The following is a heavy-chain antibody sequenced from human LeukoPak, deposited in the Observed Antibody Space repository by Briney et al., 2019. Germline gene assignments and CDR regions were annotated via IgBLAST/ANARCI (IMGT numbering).Heavy chain of an antibody. CDR3: ASSYSSGWLYYYYYMDV. Sequence: GASVKVSCKASGYTFTSYAMNWVRQAPGQGLEWMGWINTNTGNPTYAQGFTGRFVFSLDTSVSTAYLQISSLKAEDTAVYYCASSYSSGWLYYYYYMDVWGKGTTVTVSS. J-gene: IGHJ6*03. V-gene: IGHV7-4-1*02. CDR2: INTNTGNP. CDR1: GYTFTSYA. D-gene: IGHD6-19*01.